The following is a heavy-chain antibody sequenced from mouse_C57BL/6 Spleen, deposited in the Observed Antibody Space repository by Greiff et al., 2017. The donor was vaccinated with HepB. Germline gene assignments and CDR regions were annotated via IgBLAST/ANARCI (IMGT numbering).Heavy chain of an antibody. CDR1: GYTFTSYW. J-gene: IGHJ2*01. CDR2: INPSNGGT. V-gene: IGHV1-53*01. Sequence: VQLQQPGTELVKPGASVKLSCKASGYTFTSYWMHWVKQRPGQGLEWIGNINPSNGGTNYNEKFKSKATLTVDKSSSTAYMQLSSLTSEDSAVYYCARGGVITTVVVDFDYWGQGTTLTVSS. CDR3: ARGGVITTVVVDFDY. D-gene: IGHD1-1*01.